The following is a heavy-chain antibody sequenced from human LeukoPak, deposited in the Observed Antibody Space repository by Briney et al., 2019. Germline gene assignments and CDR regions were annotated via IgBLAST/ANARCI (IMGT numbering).Heavy chain of an antibody. CDR1: GFTFTSSA. D-gene: IGHD6-19*01. J-gene: IGHJ4*02. Sequence: SVKVSCKASGFTFTSSAVQWVRQARGQRLEWIGWIVVGSGNTNYAQKFQERVTITRDMSTRTAYMEVSSLRSEDTAVYYCAALSFSSGWCVPDDYWGQGTLVTVSS. V-gene: IGHV1-58*01. CDR2: IVVGSGNT. CDR3: AALSFSSGWCVPDDY.